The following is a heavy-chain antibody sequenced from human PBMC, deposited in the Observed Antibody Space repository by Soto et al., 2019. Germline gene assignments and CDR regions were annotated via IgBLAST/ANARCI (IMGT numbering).Heavy chain of an antibody. D-gene: IGHD3-3*01. J-gene: IGHJ5*02. V-gene: IGHV1-18*04. CDR2: ISAYNGNT. Sequence: ASVKVSCKASGYTFTGYYMRWVRQAPGQGLEWMGWISAYNGNTNYAQKLQGRVTMTTDTSTSTAYMELRSLRSDDTAVYYCARSAGYDFWSGYYDNWFDPWGQGTLVTVSS. CDR3: ARSAGYDFWSGYYDNWFDP. CDR1: GYTFTGYY.